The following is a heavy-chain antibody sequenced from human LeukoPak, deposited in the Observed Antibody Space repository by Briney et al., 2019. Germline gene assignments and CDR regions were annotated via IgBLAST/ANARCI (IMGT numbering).Heavy chain of an antibody. D-gene: IGHD1-7*01. Sequence: PSETLSLTCTVSGGSITYYYWNWIRQPAGKALEWIGRIYTSGSTDYKPSLKSRVTMSLDTSKNQLSLELSSVTAADTAVNYCARCISGTTGWPIKYYFDFWGQGTPVTVSS. J-gene: IGHJ4*02. CDR3: ARCISGTTGWPIKYYFDF. CDR1: GGSITYYY. CDR2: IYTSGST. V-gene: IGHV4-4*07.